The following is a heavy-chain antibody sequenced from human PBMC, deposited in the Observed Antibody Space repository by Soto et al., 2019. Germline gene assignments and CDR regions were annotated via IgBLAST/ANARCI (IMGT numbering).Heavy chain of an antibody. V-gene: IGHV3-30*04. J-gene: IGHJ4*02. CDR3: ARDRVWGTVAGIVYYFDY. Sequence: QVQLVESGGGVVQPGRSLRLSCAASGFTFSSYAMHWVRQAPGKGLEWVAVISYDGRNKYYADSVKGRSTISRDNSKNTLYLQMNSLRAEDTALYYCARDRVWGTVAGIVYYFDYWGQGTLVTVSS. CDR2: ISYDGRNK. D-gene: IGHD6-19*01. CDR1: GFTFSSYA.